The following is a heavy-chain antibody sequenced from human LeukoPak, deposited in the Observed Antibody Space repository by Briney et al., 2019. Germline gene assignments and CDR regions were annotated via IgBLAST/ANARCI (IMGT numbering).Heavy chain of an antibody. CDR2: IYSGGST. CDR1: GFTVSSNY. CDR3: AKDLLSHCSGGSCYSHAFDI. D-gene: IGHD2-15*01. Sequence: GGSLRLSCAASGFTVSSNYMSWVRQAPGKGLEWVSVIYSGGSTYYADSVKGRFTISRDNSKNTLYLQMNSLRAEDTAVYYCAKDLLSHCSGGSCYSHAFDIWGQGTMVTVSS. J-gene: IGHJ3*02. V-gene: IGHV3-53*01.